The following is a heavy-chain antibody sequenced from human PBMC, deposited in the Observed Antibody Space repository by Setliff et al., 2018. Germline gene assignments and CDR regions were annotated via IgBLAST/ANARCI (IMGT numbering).Heavy chain of an antibody. Sequence: PSETLSLTCRVSGGSISSGNYYWGLIRQPPGKGLEWVATIYYSGSTYSNPSLKSRLIISVDAPDNRFSMKLSSVTAADTAVYYCARRIVGAVDGFDIWGQGTMVTVSS. J-gene: IGHJ3*02. D-gene: IGHD1-26*01. CDR3: ARRIVGAVDGFDI. CDR2: IYYSGST. V-gene: IGHV4-39*01. CDR1: GGSISSGNYY.